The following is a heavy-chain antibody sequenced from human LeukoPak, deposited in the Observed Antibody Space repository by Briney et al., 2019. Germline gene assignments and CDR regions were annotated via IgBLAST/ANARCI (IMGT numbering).Heavy chain of an antibody. CDR2: ISSYNDNT. CDR3: ARVYCTITNCEAHFDY. Sequence: ASVKVSCKASGYTFTSYGISWVRQAPGQGLEWMGWISSYNDNTKYAQNLQGRVTMTTDTSTSTAYMELRSLRSDDTAVYYCARVYCTITNCEAHFDYWGQGTLVTVSS. CDR1: GYTFTSYG. J-gene: IGHJ4*02. V-gene: IGHV1-18*01. D-gene: IGHD2-2*01.